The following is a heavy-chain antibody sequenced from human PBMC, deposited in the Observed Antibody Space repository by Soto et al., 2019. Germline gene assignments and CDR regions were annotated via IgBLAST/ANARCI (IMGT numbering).Heavy chain of an antibody. J-gene: IGHJ3*02. CDR2: INPNNGGT. V-gene: IGHV1-2*02. CDR1: GYTFTAYY. CDR3: ARRIVGRDGYNNDAFDI. Sequence: ASVKVSCKASGYTFTAYYMHWVRQAPGQGLEWMGWINPNNGGTNYAQKFQGRVTMTRDTSISTAYMDLSSLRSDDTAVYYCARRIVGRDGYNNDAFDIWGQGTMVTVSS. D-gene: IGHD4-4*01.